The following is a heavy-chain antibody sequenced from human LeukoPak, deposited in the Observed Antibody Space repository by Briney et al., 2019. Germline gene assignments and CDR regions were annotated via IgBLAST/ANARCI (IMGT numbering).Heavy chain of an antibody. D-gene: IGHD6-19*01. V-gene: IGHV3-23*01. J-gene: IGHJ4*02. CDR1: GFTFSNYG. Sequence: GGTLRLSCAASGFTFSNYGLSWVRQAPGKGLEWVSGITGSGGSTYYADSVKGRFTISRDNSKNTLYLQMNSLRAEDTAVYYCARHLYSSGWYYYFDYWGQGTLVTVSS. CDR3: ARHLYSSGWYYYFDY. CDR2: ITGSGGST.